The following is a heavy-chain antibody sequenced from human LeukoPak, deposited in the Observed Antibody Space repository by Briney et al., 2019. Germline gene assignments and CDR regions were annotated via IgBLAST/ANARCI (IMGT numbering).Heavy chain of an antibody. V-gene: IGHV4-31*03. CDR2: IYYSGST. CDR1: GGSISSSSYY. Sequence: TLSLTCTVSGGSISSSSYYWSWIRQHPGKGLEWIGYIYYSGSTYYNPSLKSRVTISVDTSKNQFSLKLSSVTAADTAAYYCAREPLDYWGQGTLVTVSS. J-gene: IGHJ4*02. CDR3: AREPLDY.